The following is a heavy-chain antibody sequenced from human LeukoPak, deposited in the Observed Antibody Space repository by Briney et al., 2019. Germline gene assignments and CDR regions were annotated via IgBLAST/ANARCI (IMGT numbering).Heavy chain of an antibody. D-gene: IGHD3-10*01. CDR2: ISSSGTYI. CDR1: GFSFSSYS. CDR3: ARDRSVRGVIIGGQFDY. Sequence: GGSLRLSCAASGFSFSSYSMNWVRQAPGQGLEWVSSISSSGTYIYYADSVKGRFTISRDNAKNSLYLQMNSLRAEDTAVYYCARDRSVRGVIIGGQFDYWGQGTLVTVSS. V-gene: IGHV3-21*01. J-gene: IGHJ4*02.